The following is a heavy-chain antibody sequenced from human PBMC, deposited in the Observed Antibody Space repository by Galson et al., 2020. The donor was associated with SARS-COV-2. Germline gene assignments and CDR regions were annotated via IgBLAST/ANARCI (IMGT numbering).Heavy chain of an antibody. Sequence: YGITWVRQAPGQGLEWMGWISAYNGNTHYAQKLQGRVTMTTDTSTSTAYMELRSLRSDDTAVYYCARAPANYLTSICLDLWGQGTLVSVPS. J-gene: IGHJ4*02. D-gene: IGHD2-8*01. CDR2: ISAYNGNT. V-gene: IGHV1-18*01. CDR3: ARAPANYLTSICLDL. CDR1: YG.